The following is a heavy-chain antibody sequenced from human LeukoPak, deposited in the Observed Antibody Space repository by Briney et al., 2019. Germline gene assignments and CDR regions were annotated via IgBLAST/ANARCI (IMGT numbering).Heavy chain of an antibody. CDR3: ARVRRYCSSTSCTGYNWFDP. V-gene: IGHV1-2*02. D-gene: IGHD2-2*01. J-gene: IGHJ5*02. CDR1: GYTFTGYY. CDR2: INPNSGGT. Sequence: ASVKVSCKASGYTFTGYYMHWVRQPPAQGHEWMGWINPNSGGTNYAQKFQGRVTMTRDTSISTAYMELSRLRSDDTAGYYCARVRRYCSSTSCTGYNWFDPWRQGTLVTVSS.